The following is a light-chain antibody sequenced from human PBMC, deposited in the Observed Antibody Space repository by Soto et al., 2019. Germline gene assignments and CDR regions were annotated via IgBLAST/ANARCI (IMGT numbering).Light chain of an antibody. V-gene: IGKV1-27*01. Sequence: DIQMTQSPSSLSASVGDRVTITCRASQGITNYFAWYQQKPGNVPKLLLYAASTLQSGVPSRFSGGGSGTVFTLTISSLQPEDVGTYYCQKYNSAPTWTFGQGTKVEIK. CDR3: QKYNSAPTWT. CDR2: AAS. CDR1: QGITNY. J-gene: IGKJ1*01.